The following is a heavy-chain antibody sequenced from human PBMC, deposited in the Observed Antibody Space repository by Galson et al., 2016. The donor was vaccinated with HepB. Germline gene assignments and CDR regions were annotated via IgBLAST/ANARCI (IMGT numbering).Heavy chain of an antibody. Sequence: TLSLTCAVFGGSFSDYYWTWIRQPPGTGLEWIGEINDSGIANYNPSLKSRVTMSVDTSKNQISLKVTSLTAADTAIYYCARAGRRGSTNYYSGVTGYWGQGTLVTVSS. CDR1: GGSFSDYY. CDR2: INDSGIA. CDR3: ARAGRRGSTNYYSGVTGY. J-gene: IGHJ4*02. V-gene: IGHV4-34*01. D-gene: IGHD3-10*01.